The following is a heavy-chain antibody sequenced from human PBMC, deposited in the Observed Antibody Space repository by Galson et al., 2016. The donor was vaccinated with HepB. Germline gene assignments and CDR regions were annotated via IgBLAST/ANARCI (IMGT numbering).Heavy chain of an antibody. CDR3: AFGDYAVAYYFDS. V-gene: IGHV4-39*01. CDR1: SGSISRSGYY. CDR2: VHHSGTT. J-gene: IGHJ4*02. D-gene: IGHD2-2*01. Sequence: SETLSPTCSVSSGSISRSGYYWGWIRQPPGKGLEWIASVHHSGTTHYNPSLKSRVTVSVDTSRNPPSLKLTTVTAADTAVYFCAFGDYAVAYYFDSWGQGTLVTVSA.